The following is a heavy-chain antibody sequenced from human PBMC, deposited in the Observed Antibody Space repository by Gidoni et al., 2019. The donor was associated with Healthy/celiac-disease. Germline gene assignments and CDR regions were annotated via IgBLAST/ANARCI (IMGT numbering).Heavy chain of an antibody. D-gene: IGHD6-13*01. V-gene: IGHV3-9*01. Sequence: EVQLVESGGGLVQPGRSLRLSCAASGFTFDDYAMHWVRQAPGKGLEWVSGISWNSGSIGYADSVKGRFTISRDNAKNSLYLQMNSLRAEDTALYYCAKEGAAAGPYYFDYWGQGTLVTVSS. CDR2: ISWNSGSI. CDR3: AKEGAAAGPYYFDY. J-gene: IGHJ4*02. CDR1: GFTFDDYA.